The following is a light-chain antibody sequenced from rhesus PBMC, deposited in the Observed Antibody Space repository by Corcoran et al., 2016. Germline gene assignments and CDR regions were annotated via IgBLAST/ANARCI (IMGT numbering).Light chain of an antibody. CDR3: SSYAGSSFV. Sequence: QAALTQPRSVSGSPGQSVTISCTGTSSDIGGYNYVSWYQQHPGTAPKLMIYEVSKRPSGVSDRFSGSKSGNTASLTISGLQAEDEADYFCSSYAGSSFVFGSGTKLTVL. J-gene: IGLJ6*01. V-gene: IGLV2-32*02. CDR1: SSDIGGYNY. CDR2: EVS.